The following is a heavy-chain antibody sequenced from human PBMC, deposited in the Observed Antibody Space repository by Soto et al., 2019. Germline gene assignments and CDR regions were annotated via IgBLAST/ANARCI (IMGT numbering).Heavy chain of an antibody. Sequence: QVQLVDSGGGVVQHGRSLRLSCAASGFTFSSYGMHWVRQAPGKGLEWVAVIWYDGSNKYYADSVKGRFTISRDNSKNTLYLQMNSLRAEDTAVYYCARGAKPHYYGSGSYSSFAHYFDYWGQGTLVTVSS. V-gene: IGHV3-33*01. CDR2: IWYDGSNK. D-gene: IGHD3-10*01. J-gene: IGHJ4*02. CDR3: ARGAKPHYYGSGSYSSFAHYFDY. CDR1: GFTFSSYG.